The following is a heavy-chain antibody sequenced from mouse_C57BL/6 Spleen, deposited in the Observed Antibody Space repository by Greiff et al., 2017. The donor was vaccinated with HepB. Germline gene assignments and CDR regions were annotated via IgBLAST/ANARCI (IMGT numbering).Heavy chain of an antibody. J-gene: IGHJ1*03. Sequence: EVMLVESGGGLVQPKGSLKLSCAASGFTFNTYAMHWVRQAPGKGLEWVARIRSKSSNYATYYADSVKDRFTISRDDSQSMLYLQMNNLKTEDTAMYYCVRGGYYSNYEGYFDVWGTGTTVTVSS. V-gene: IGHV10-3*01. CDR1: GFTFNTYA. CDR2: IRSKSSNYAT. D-gene: IGHD2-5*01. CDR3: VRGGYYSNYEGYFDV.